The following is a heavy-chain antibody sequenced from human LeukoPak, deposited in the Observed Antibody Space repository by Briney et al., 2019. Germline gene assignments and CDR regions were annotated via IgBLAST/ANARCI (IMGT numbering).Heavy chain of an antibody. J-gene: IGHJ3*02. V-gene: IGHV7-4-1*02. D-gene: IGHD3-22*01. CDR2: INTNNGNP. Sequence: GASVTVSCKASGYTFTSYDINWVRQAPGQGLEWMGWINTNNGNPTYAQGFTGRFVFSLDTSVSTAYLQISSLKTEDTAVYYYAKDQDGSGYYYRDAFDIWGQGTMVTVSS. CDR3: AKDQDGSGYYYRDAFDI. CDR1: GYTFTSYD.